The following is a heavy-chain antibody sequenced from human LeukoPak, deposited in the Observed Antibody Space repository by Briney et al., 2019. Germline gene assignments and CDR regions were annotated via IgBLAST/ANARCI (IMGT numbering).Heavy chain of an antibody. CDR1: GGTFSSYA. Sequence: GASVKVSCKASGGTFSSYAISWVRQAPGQGLEWMGGIIPIFGTANYAQKFQGRVTITADESTSTAYMELSSLRSEDTAVYYCAREKSLGEFWSGYSEYWGQGTLVTVSS. V-gene: IGHV1-69*13. CDR3: AREKSLGEFWSGYSEY. J-gene: IGHJ4*02. CDR2: IIPIFGTA. D-gene: IGHD3-3*01.